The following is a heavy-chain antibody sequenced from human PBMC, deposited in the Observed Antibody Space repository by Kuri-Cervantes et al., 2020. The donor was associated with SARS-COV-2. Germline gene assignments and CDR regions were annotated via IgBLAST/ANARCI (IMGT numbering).Heavy chain of an antibody. CDR3: ARIKAGYCTTTICYEQNNWFDP. D-gene: IGHD2-8*01. Sequence: ASVKVSCKTSGYIFTDYVIHWVRQALGQTFEWMGWFNTGNGNTKYSQKFQGRVTITRDTSASTAYMELGSLRSEDTAVYYCARIKAGYCTTTICYEQNNWFDPWGQGTLVTVSS. CDR1: GYIFTDYV. V-gene: IGHV1-3*04. CDR2: FNTGNGNT. J-gene: IGHJ5*02.